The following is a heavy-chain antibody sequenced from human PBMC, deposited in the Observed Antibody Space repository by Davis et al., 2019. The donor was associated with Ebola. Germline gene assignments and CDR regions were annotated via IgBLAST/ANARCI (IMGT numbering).Heavy chain of an antibody. CDR3: ARDASGILEWLPYNWFDP. CDR2: INAGNGNT. D-gene: IGHD3-3*01. V-gene: IGHV1-3*01. CDR1: GGTFSSYA. Sequence: AASVKVSCKASGGTFSSYAISWVRQAPGQRLEWMGRINAGNGNTKYSQKFQGRVTITRDTSATTAYMELSSLRSEDTAVYYCARDASGILEWLPYNWFDPWGQGTLVTVSS. J-gene: IGHJ5*02.